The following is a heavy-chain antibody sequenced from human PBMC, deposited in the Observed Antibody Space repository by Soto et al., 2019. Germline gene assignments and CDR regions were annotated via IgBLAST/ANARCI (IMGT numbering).Heavy chain of an antibody. Sequence: QVQLVESGGGVVQPGRSLRLSCAASGFTFSSYGMHWVRQAPGKGLEWVAVISHDGTNKYYSDSVKGRFTISRDDSKSTMYLQMNSLRTDDTAVYYCAKDPQDWLRSDFDYWGQGTLVTVSS. D-gene: IGHD5-12*01. V-gene: IGHV3-30*18. CDR3: AKDPQDWLRSDFDY. CDR2: ISHDGTNK. CDR1: GFTFSSYG. J-gene: IGHJ4*02.